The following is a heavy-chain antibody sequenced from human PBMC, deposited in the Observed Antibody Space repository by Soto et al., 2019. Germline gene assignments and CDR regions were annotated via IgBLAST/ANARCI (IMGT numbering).Heavy chain of an antibody. Sequence: ETLSLTCTVSGGSISSYYWCWIRQPPGKGLEWIGYIYYSGSTNYNPSLKSRVTISVDTSKNQFSLKLSSVTAADTAVYYCARVYYDILTGYYLFDYWGQGTLVTVS. CDR1: GGSISSYY. D-gene: IGHD3-9*01. J-gene: IGHJ4*02. CDR3: ARVYYDILTGYYLFDY. V-gene: IGHV4-59*12. CDR2: IYYSGST.